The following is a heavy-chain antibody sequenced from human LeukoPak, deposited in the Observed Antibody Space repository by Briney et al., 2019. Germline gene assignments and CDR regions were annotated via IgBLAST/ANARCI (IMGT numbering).Heavy chain of an antibody. J-gene: IGHJ4*02. CDR3: AKAHHNYYGSGGVEVPKYYFDY. CDR1: GYTFTSYD. D-gene: IGHD3-10*01. V-gene: IGHV1-8*01. CDR2: MNPNSGNT. Sequence: ASVKVSCKASGYTFTSYDINWVRQATGQGLEWMGWMNPNSGNTGYAQKFQGRVTMTRNTSISTAYMELSSLRSEDTAVYYCAKAHHNYYGSGGVEVPKYYFDYWGQGTLVTVSS.